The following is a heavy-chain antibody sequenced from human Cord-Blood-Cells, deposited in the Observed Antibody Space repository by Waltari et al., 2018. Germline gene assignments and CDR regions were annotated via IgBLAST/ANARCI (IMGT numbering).Heavy chain of an antibody. J-gene: IGHJ3*02. D-gene: IGHD6-13*01. Sequence: EVQLVPSGAEVKKPGESLTLSCKGSGYSFTSYCIGWVRPLPGKGPEWMGIIYPGDSDTRYSPSFQGQVTISADKSISTAYLQWSSLKASDTAMYYCARSGGIAAYPDAFDIWGQGTMVTVSS. CDR3: ARSGGIAAYPDAFDI. CDR1: GYSFTSYC. V-gene: IGHV5-51*01. CDR2: IYPGDSDT.